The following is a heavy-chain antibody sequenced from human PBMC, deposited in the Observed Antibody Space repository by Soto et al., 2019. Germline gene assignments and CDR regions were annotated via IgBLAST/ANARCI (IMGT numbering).Heavy chain of an antibody. CDR2: IIPIFGTA. V-gene: IGHV1-69*13. D-gene: IGHD6-13*01. J-gene: IGHJ4*02. CDR3: ARWIRYSSSWYDDY. CDR1: GGTFSSYA. Sequence: SVKVSCKASGGTFSSYAISWVRQAPGQGLEWMGGIIPIFGTANYAQKFQGRVTITADESASTAYMELSSLRSEDTAVYYCARWIRYSSSWYDDYWGQGTLVTVSS.